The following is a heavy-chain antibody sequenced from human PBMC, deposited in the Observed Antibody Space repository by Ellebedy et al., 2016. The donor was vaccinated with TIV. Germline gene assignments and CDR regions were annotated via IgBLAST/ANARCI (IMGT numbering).Heavy chain of an antibody. CDR3: ARDAYNWNTRGMDV. Sequence: PGGSLRLSCAASGFTVSSNYMSWVRQAPGKGLEWVSVIYSGGSTYYADSVKGRFTISRDNSKNTLYLQMNSLRAEDTAVYYCARDAYNWNTRGMDVWGQGTTVTVSS. J-gene: IGHJ6*02. CDR1: GFTVSSNY. V-gene: IGHV3-66*01. D-gene: IGHD1/OR15-1a*01. CDR2: IYSGGST.